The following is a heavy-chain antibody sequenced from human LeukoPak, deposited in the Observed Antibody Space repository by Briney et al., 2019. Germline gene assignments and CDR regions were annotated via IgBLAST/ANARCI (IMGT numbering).Heavy chain of an antibody. J-gene: IGHJ4*02. CDR3: ARERQDYDFWSGYPRISXFDX. D-gene: IGHD3-3*01. Sequence: PSETLSLTCTVSGGSISSSSYYWGWIRQPPGTGLEWIGSIYYSGSTYYNPSLKSRVTISVDTSKNQFSLKLSSVTAADTAVYYCARERQDYDFWSGYPRISXFDXXGQGTLVTVX. CDR1: GGSISSSSYY. V-gene: IGHV4-39*07. CDR2: IYYSGST.